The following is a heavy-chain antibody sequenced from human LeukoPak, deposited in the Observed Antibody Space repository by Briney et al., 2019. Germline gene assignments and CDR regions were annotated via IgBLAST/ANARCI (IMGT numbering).Heavy chain of an antibody. CDR2: FLYDGSNQ. V-gene: IGHV3-30*18. Sequence: GGSLRLSCAASGFTFSRYGMHWVRQAPGKGLEWVAVFLYDGSNQYYADSVKGRFTISRDQSKSTLSLQMNSLRTEDTAVYYCAKGDSSGAFDYWGQGTLVTVSS. D-gene: IGHD6-19*01. J-gene: IGHJ4*02. CDR3: AKGDSSGAFDY. CDR1: GFTFSRYG.